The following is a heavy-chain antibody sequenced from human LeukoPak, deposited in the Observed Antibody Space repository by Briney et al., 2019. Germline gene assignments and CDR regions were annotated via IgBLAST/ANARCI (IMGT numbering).Heavy chain of an antibody. D-gene: IGHD4-17*01. CDR1: GLTFISMA. CDR3: ARDSSDYGDYGCDY. V-gene: IGHV3-33*01. J-gene: IGHJ4*02. CDR2: IWYDGSNK. Sequence: GGPLGPSFARPGLTFISMAMPWVPRAPGKGRGGGAVIWYDGSNKYYADSVKGRFTISRDNSKNTLYLQMNSLRAEDTAVYYCARDSSDYGDYGCDYWGQGTLVTVSS.